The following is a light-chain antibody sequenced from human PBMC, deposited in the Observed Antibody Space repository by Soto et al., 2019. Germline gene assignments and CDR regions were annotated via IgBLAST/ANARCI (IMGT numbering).Light chain of an antibody. CDR3: QQLNSYPLT. V-gene: IGKV1-9*01. CDR1: QGISSY. J-gene: IGKJ4*01. Sequence: DIQLTQSPSFLSASVGDRVTITCRASQGISSYLAWYQQKPGKAPKLLIYAASTLQSGVPSRFSGSGSGTEFTLTISSLQPEYFATYYCQQLNSYPLTSGGGTKV. CDR2: AAS.